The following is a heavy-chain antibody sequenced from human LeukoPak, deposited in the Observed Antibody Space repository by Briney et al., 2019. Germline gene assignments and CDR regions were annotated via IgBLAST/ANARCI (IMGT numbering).Heavy chain of an antibody. CDR1: GFTFSRYE. CDR3: ARVDRTMVRGVIILDY. J-gene: IGHJ4*02. D-gene: IGHD3-10*01. Sequence: GGSLRLSCAASGFTFSRYEMNWVRQAPGKGLERVSYISSSGSTIYYADSVKGRFTISRDNAKNSLYLQMNSLRAEDTAVYYCARVDRTMVRGVIILDYWGQGTLVTVSS. V-gene: IGHV3-48*03. CDR2: ISSSGSTI.